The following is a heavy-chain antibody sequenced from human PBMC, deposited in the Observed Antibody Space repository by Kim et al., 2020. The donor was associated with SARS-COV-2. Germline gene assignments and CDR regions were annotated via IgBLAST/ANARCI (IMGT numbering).Heavy chain of an antibody. CDR2: IYYSGST. D-gene: IGHD3-10*01. CDR1: GGSISSSSYY. V-gene: IGHV4-39*01. CDR3: ARQRDYYGSGSPVGMDV. J-gene: IGHJ6*02. Sequence: SETLSLTCTVSGGSISSSSYYWGWIRQPPGKGLEWIGSIYYSGSTYYNPSLKSRVTISVDTSKNQFSLKLSSVTAADTAVYYCARQRDYYGSGSPVGMDVWGQGTTVTVSS.